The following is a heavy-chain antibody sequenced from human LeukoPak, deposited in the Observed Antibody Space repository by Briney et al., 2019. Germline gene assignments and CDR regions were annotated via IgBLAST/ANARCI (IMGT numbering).Heavy chain of an antibody. CDR2: ISYDGSNK. Sequence: GGSLRLSCAASGFTFSSYGMHWVRQAPGKGLEWVAVISYDGSNKYYADSVKGRFTISRDNSKNTLYLQMNSLRAEDTAVYYCAKLPTYYYDSSGYYPDYWGQGTLVTVSS. J-gene: IGHJ4*02. CDR3: AKLPTYYYDSSGYYPDY. D-gene: IGHD3-22*01. V-gene: IGHV3-30*18. CDR1: GFTFSSYG.